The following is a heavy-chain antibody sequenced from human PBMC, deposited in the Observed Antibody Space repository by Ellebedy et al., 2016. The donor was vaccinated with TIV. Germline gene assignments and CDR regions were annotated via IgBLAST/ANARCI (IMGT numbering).Heavy chain of an antibody. J-gene: IGHJ4*03. CDR1: GGSMTRSYYY. V-gene: IGHV4-39*07. Sequence: GSLRLXCSVSGGSMTRSYYYWGWIRQAPGKGLEWIGTIYYGGITYYSLSLESRFTISEDTSKNQFSLKLNSVTAADTAVYYCAGWFSSGSDDYWGQGTLVTVSS. D-gene: IGHD6-19*01. CDR2: IYYGGIT. CDR3: AGWFSSGSDDY.